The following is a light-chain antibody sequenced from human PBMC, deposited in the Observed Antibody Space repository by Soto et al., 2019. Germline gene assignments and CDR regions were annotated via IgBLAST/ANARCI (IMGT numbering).Light chain of an antibody. Sequence: QSALTQPASVSGSPGQPITISCTGTSSDVGGFNYVSWYQQHPGKAPKVIIYEVSNRPSGVSDRFSGSKSGNTASLTISGLQAEDEADYYCSSYTSSDTQVFGTGTKVTVL. J-gene: IGLJ1*01. CDR1: SSDVGGFNY. CDR3: SSYTSSDTQV. CDR2: EVS. V-gene: IGLV2-14*01.